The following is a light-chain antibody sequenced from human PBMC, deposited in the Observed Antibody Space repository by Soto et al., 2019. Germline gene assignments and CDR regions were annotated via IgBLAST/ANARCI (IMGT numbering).Light chain of an antibody. V-gene: IGLV2-14*01. CDR3: LSYTSAHTRV. J-gene: IGLJ3*02. CDR1: SSDVGGYKF. CDR2: EVN. Sequence: QSVLTQPASVSASPGQSITISCTGTSSDVGGYKFVSWYQHHPGKAPKLMIYEVNNRPSGVSNRFSGSKSGNTASLTISGLQHEDEADYYCLSYTSAHTRVFGGGTKLTVL.